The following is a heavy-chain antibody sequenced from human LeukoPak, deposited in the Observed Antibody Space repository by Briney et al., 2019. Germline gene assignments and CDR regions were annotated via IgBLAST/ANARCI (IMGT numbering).Heavy chain of an antibody. Sequence: GGSLRLSCAASGFTFSSYGMHWVRQAPGKGLEWVASIRYDGSNKYYADSVKGRFTISRDNSKNTLYLQMNSLRAEDTAVYYCAKEGYSSSWYDPYYYYYMDVWGKGTTVTVSS. V-gene: IGHV3-30*02. CDR1: GFTFSSYG. CDR3: AKEGYSSSWYDPYYYYYMDV. CDR2: IRYDGSNK. D-gene: IGHD6-13*01. J-gene: IGHJ6*03.